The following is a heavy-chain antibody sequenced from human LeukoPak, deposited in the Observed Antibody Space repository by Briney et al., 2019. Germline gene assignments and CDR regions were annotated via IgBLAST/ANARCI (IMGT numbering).Heavy chain of an antibody. CDR2: FDPEDGET. J-gene: IGHJ5*02. Sequence: ASVTVSFKASGYTFTDYYLHWVRQAPGQGLEWMGGFDPEDGETIYAQKFQGRVTMTEDTSTDTAYKELSSLRSEDTAVYYCATEGPYCSSTSCYLAPGSYNCFDPGGKGPLVTVSS. V-gene: IGHV1-24*01. CDR3: ATEGPYCSSTSCYLAPGSYNCFDP. D-gene: IGHD2-2*01. CDR1: GYTFTDYY.